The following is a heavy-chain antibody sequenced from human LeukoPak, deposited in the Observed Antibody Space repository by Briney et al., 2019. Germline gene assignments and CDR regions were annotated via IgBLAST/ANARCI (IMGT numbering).Heavy chain of an antibody. J-gene: IGHJ4*02. CDR2: ISYDGSNK. CDR3: AKTKRPAAMGTYYFDY. V-gene: IGHV3-30-3*02. Sequence: PGRSLRLSCAASGFTFSSYAMHWVRQAPGKGLEWVAVISYDGSNKYYADSVKGRFTISRDNAKNSLYLQMNSLRAEDTAVYYCAKTKRPAAMGTYYFDYWGQGTLVTVSS. CDR1: GFTFSSYA. D-gene: IGHD2-2*01.